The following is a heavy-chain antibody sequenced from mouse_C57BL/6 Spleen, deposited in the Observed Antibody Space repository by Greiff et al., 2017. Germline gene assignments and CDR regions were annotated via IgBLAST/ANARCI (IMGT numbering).Heavy chain of an antibody. CDR2: IDPSASYT. J-gene: IGHJ1*03. V-gene: IGHV1-59*01. CDR3: ARRLYYGSNWYFDV. D-gene: IGHD1-1*01. CDR1: GYTFTSYW. Sequence: QVQLQQPGAELVRPGTSVKLSCTASGYTFTSYWMHWVKQRPGHGLEWIGVIDPSASYTNYNQKFKGKATLTVDTSSSTAYMQLSSLTSEDSAVYYCARRLYYGSNWYFDVWGTGTTVTVSS.